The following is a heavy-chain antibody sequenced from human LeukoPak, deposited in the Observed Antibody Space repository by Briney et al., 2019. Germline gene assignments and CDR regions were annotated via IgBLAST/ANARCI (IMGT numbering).Heavy chain of an antibody. D-gene: IGHD1-26*01. CDR3: ARALGSPLDY. V-gene: IGHV3-74*01. CDR1: GFTFSSSW. Sequence: PGGSLRLSCAASGFTFSSSWMHWARQAPGKGLVWVSRTNSDGSRTNHADSVKGRFTISRDNAKNTLYLQMNSLRAVDTAVYYCARALGSPLDYWGQGTLVIVSS. CDR2: TNSDGSRT. J-gene: IGHJ4*02.